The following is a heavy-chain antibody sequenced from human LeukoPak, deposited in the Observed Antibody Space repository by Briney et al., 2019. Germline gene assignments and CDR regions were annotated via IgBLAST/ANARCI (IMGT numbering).Heavy chain of an antibody. Sequence: PSETLSLTCTVSGGSISSGGYYWSWIRQHPGKGLEWIGYIYYSGSTYYNPSLKSRVTISVDTSKNQFSLKLSSVTAADTAVYYCARSRDYGGNPRWFDPWGQGTLVTASS. V-gene: IGHV4-31*03. D-gene: IGHD4-23*01. CDR1: GGSISSGGYY. CDR3: ARSRDYGGNPRWFDP. CDR2: IYYSGST. J-gene: IGHJ5*02.